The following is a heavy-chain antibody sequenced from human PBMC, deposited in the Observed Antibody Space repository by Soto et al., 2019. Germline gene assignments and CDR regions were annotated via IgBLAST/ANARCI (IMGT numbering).Heavy chain of an antibody. J-gene: IGHJ6*02. CDR1: GFTFNTAW. V-gene: IGHV3-15*07. Sequence: GGSLRLSCAASGFTFNTAWMNWVRQAPGEGLEWVGRIKTSADGGATDYAAPVQGRFTISRDDSKNALYLHMNSLKTEDTAVYYCTTGSVEGVWGQGTTDTVSS. CDR2: IKTSADGGAT. D-gene: IGHD2-15*01. CDR3: TTGSVEGV.